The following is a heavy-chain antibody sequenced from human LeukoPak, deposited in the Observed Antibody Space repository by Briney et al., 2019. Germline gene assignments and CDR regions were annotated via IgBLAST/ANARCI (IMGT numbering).Heavy chain of an antibody. D-gene: IGHD6-19*01. V-gene: IGHV1-2*06. CDR3: ARFPYSSGLDAFDI. J-gene: IGHJ3*02. CDR1: GGTFSIYA. Sequence: GASVNVSCKASGGTFSIYAISWVRQAPGQGLEWMGRINPNSGGTNYAQKFQGRVTMTRDTSISTAYMELSRLRSDDTAVYYCARFPYSSGLDAFDIWGQGTMVTVSS. CDR2: INPNSGGT.